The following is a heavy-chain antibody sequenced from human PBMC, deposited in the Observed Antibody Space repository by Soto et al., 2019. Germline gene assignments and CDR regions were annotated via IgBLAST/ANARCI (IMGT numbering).Heavy chain of an antibody. CDR2: ISPYRGNT. Sequence: QVQLVQSGDEVRKPGSSVKVSCKASGYIFVNYGIAWVRQAPGQGLEWMGWISPYRGNTHYASKVQGRLTMTTDTSTDTAYMDLGSLTSDDTAVYYCAMVDNYVTPTPQDVWGQGTTVTVSS. CDR3: AMVDNYVTPTPQDV. D-gene: IGHD3-16*01. CDR1: GYIFVNYG. V-gene: IGHV1-18*01. J-gene: IGHJ6*02.